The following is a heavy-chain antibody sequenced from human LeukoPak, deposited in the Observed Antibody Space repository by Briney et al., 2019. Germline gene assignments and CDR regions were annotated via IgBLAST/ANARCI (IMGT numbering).Heavy chain of an antibody. D-gene: IGHD3-3*01. CDR1: GFTVSSKY. V-gene: IGHV3-66*01. CDR2: IYSGGST. J-gene: IGHJ4*02. Sequence: GGSLRLSCAASGFTVSSKYMSWVRQAPGKGLEWVSVIYSGGSTYYADSVKGRFTISRDNAKKSLYLQMNSLRAEDTAVYYCASGVNYFDYWGQGTLVTVSS. CDR3: ASGVNYFDY.